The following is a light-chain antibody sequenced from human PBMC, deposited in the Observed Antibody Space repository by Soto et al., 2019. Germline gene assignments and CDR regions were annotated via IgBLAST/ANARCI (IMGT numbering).Light chain of an antibody. J-gene: IGLJ1*01. V-gene: IGLV2-18*01. CDR3: SLYTSSSTXV. CDR1: SSDVGSYNR. CDR2: EVS. Sequence: QSALTQPPSVSGSPGQSVTISCTGTSSDVGSYNRVSWYQQPPGTAPKVMIYEVSNRPSGVPDRFSGSKSGNTASLTIPGLQAEDEADYYCSLYTSSSTXVXGTGTKVTVL.